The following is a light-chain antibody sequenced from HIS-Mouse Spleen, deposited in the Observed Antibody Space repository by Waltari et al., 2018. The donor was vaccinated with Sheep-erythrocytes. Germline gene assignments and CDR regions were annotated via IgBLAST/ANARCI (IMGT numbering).Light chain of an antibody. CDR1: SSDVGGYNY. CDR2: GVS. J-gene: IGLJ1*01. CDR3: CAYAGSYNHV. V-gene: IGLV2-11*01. Sequence: QSALTQPRSVSGSPGQSVTISCTGTSSDVGGYNYVSWYQQHPGKAPKLMTYGVSKRPSGVPVRFSGSKSGNTASLTISGLQAEDEADYYCCAYAGSYNHVFATGTKVTVL.